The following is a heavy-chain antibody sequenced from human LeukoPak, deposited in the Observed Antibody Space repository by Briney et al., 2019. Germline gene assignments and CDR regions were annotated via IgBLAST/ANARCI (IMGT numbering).Heavy chain of an antibody. V-gene: IGHV4-59*01. J-gene: IGHJ5*02. CDR3: ARENLVPAVIYNWFDP. D-gene: IGHD2-2*01. CDR1: GGSISNYY. Sequence: PSETLSLTCIISGGSISNYYWSWIRQPPGKGLEWIGYVYYTGSSNSNPSLKSRVTISIDTSNNQFSLKLSSVTAADTAVYYCARENLVPAVIYNWFDPWGQGTLVTVSS. CDR2: VYYTGSS.